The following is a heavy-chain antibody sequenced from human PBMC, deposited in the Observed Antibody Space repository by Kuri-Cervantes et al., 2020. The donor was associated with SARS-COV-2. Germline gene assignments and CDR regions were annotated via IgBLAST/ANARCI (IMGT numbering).Heavy chain of an antibody. CDR3: AKDYYGSGINWIFDS. CDR1: GFTFSSYS. Sequence: GESLKISCAASGFTFSSYSMNWVRQAPGKGLEWVSYISSSSSTIYYADSVKGRFTISRDNAKSTLYLQMDSLRADDTAVYYCAKDYYGSGINWIFDSWGQGALVTVSS. D-gene: IGHD3-10*01. CDR2: ISSSSSTI. J-gene: IGHJ4*02. V-gene: IGHV3-48*01.